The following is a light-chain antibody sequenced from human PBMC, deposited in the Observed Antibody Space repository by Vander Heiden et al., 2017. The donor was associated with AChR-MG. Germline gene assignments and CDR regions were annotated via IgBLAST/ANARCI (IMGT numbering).Light chain of an antibody. V-gene: IGLV3-25*03. CDR3: QSADSSGSYYV. CDR2: NDS. Sequence: SYELTQPPSVSVSSGQTARLHCSGAALPKQYGYWYQQKPGRATVRVIYNDSERPSGMPERFSGSSSGTTVTLTISGVQAEDEADYYCQSADSSGSYYVFGTGTKVTVL. J-gene: IGLJ1*01. CDR1: ALPKQY.